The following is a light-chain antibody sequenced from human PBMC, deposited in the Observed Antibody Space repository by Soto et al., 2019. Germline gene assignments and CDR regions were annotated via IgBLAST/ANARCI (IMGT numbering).Light chain of an antibody. CDR3: QHYNTYST. CDR1: QSISRW. Sequence: DIPMTPSPSTLSASVVARVTITFRASQSISRWLAWYQQKPGKAPQARIYDASSLKSGVPSRFSGNGSGTEFTLTISSLQPDDFATYYCQHYNTYSTFGQGTRLEIK. J-gene: IGKJ5*01. CDR2: DAS. V-gene: IGKV1-5*01.